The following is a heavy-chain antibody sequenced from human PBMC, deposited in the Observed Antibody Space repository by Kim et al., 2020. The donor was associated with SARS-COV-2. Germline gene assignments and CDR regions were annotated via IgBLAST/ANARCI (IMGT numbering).Heavy chain of an antibody. V-gene: IGHV4-34*01. CDR3: ASPAENGPIC. CDR2: INHSGST. J-gene: IGHJ4*02. D-gene: IGHD2-8*01. Sequence: SETLSLTCAVYGGSFSGYYWSWIRQPPGKGLEWIGEINHSGSTNYNPSLKSRVTISVDTSKNQFSLKLSSVTAADTAVYYCASPAENGPICWGQGTLVTVSS. CDR1: GGSFSGYY.